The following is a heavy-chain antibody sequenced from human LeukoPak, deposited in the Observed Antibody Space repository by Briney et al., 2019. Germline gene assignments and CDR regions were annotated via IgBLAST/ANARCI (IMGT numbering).Heavy chain of an antibody. CDR3: ARDGDFWSGPIAFDI. CDR2: IYYSGST. J-gene: IGHJ3*02. V-gene: IGHV4-59*01. D-gene: IGHD3-3*01. Sequence: SETLSLTXTVSGGSISSYYWSWIRQPPGKGLEWIGYIYYSGSTNYNPSLKSRVTISVDTSKNQFSLKLSSVTAADTAVYYCARDGDFWSGPIAFDIWGQGTMVTVSS. CDR1: GGSISSYY.